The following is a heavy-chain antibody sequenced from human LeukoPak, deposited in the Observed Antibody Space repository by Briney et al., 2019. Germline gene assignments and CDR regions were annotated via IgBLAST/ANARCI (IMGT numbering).Heavy chain of an antibody. D-gene: IGHD2-2*01. CDR2: IWYDGSNK. V-gene: IGHV3-33*01. Sequence: GGSLRLSCAASGFTFSSYGMHWVRQAPGKGLEWVAVIWYDGSNKYYADSVKGRFTISRDNSKNTLYLQMNSLRAEDTAVYYCARDLGSTSRSTLGWIDPWGQGTLVTVSS. CDR3: ARDLGSTSRSTLGWIDP. J-gene: IGHJ5*02. CDR1: GFTFSSYG.